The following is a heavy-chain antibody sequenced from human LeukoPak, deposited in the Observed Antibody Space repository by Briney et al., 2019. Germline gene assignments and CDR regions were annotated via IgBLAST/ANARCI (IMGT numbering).Heavy chain of an antibody. D-gene: IGHD3-22*01. CDR3: ARHVDSSGYSPFDY. V-gene: IGHV4-39*01. CDR1: GGSISSSSYY. Sequence: SETLPLTCTVSGGSISSSSYYWGWIRQPPGKGLEWIGSIYYSGSTYYNPSLKSRVTISVDTSKNQFSLKLSSVTAADTAVYYCARHVDSSGYSPFDYWGQGTLVTVSS. J-gene: IGHJ4*02. CDR2: IYYSGST.